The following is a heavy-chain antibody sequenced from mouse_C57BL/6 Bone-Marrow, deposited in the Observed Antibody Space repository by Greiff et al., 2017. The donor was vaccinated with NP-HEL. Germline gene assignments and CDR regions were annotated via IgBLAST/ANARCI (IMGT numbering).Heavy chain of an antibody. CDR1: GFNIKDDY. CDR3: TTTMVPDY. CDR2: IDPENGDT. Sequence: VQLQQSGAELVRPGASVKLSCTASGFNIKDDYMHWVKQRPEQGLEWIGWIDPENGDTEYASKFQGKATITADTSSTTAYLQLSSLTSEDTAVYYGTTTMVPDYWGQGTTLTVSS. D-gene: IGHD1-1*02. J-gene: IGHJ2*01. V-gene: IGHV14-4*01.